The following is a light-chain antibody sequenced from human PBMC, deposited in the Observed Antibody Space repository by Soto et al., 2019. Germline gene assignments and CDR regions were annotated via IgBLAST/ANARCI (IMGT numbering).Light chain of an antibody. J-gene: IGLJ2*01. CDR3: CSYAGDYTVI. V-gene: IGLV2-11*01. Sequence: QSALTQPRSVSGSPGQSVTISCTGTSRDVGAYNYVSWYQQHPGKAPKLLISDVTKRPSGVPDRFSGSKSGNTASLTISGLQAEHEADYSCCSYAGDYTVIFGGGTKLTVL. CDR2: DVT. CDR1: SRDVGAYNY.